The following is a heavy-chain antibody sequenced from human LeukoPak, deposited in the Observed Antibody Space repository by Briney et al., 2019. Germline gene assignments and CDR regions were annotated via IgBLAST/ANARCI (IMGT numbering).Heavy chain of an antibody. D-gene: IGHD3-16*02. Sequence: GGSLRLSCAASGFTFSSYAMHWVRQAPGKGLEYVSAISSNGGSTYYANSVKGRFTISRDNSKNTLYLQMNSLRAEDTAVYYCARVHDYVWGSYRYAGWFDPWGQGTLVTVSS. J-gene: IGHJ5*02. V-gene: IGHV3-64*01. CDR3: ARVHDYVWGSYRYAGWFDP. CDR2: ISSNGGST. CDR1: GFTFSSYA.